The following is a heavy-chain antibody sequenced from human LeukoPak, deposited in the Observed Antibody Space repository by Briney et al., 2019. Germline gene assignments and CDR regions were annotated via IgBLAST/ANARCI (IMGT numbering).Heavy chain of an antibody. D-gene: IGHD6-13*01. CDR2: MYYSGNT. CDR3: ARGSGSSPNLDY. Sequence: SETLSLTCIVSGGSISSSNYYWGWIRQPPGKGLEWIGSMYYSGNTYYNPFLKSRVSISGDTSKNQFSLKLTSVTAADTAVYYCARGSGSSPNLDYWGQGALVTVSS. V-gene: IGHV4-39*07. CDR1: GGSISSSNYY. J-gene: IGHJ4*02.